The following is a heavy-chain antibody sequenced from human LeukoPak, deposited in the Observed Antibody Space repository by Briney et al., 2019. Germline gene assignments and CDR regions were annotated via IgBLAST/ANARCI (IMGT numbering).Heavy chain of an antibody. CDR2: IIPIFGTA. CDR3: ARQLSSSSWYRDYYYYYMDV. D-gene: IGHD6-13*01. Sequence: ASVKVSCKASGGTFSSYAISWVRQAPGQGLEWMGGIIPIFGTANYAQKFQGRVTIIADKSTSTAYMELSSLRSEDTAVCYCARQLSSSSWYRDYYYYYMDVWGKGTTVTVSS. CDR1: GGTFSSYA. V-gene: IGHV1-69*06. J-gene: IGHJ6*03.